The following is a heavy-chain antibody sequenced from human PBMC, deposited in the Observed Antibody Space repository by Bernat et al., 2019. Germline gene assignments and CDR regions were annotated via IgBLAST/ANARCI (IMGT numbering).Heavy chain of an antibody. J-gene: IGHJ3*02. V-gene: IGHV4-59*01. CDR3: ARDARKLHAFDI. D-gene: IGHD1-7*01. CDR2: IYYSGST. CDR1: GGSISSYY. Sequence: QLQLQESGPGLVKPSETLSLTCTVSGGSISSYYWSWIRQPPGKGLEWIGYIYYSGSTNYNPSLKSRVTISVDTSKNQFSLKLSSVTAADTAVYYCARDARKLHAFDIWGQGTMVTVSS.